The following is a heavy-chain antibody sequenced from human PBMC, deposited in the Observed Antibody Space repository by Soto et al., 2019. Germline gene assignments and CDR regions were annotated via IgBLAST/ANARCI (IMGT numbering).Heavy chain of an antibody. CDR1: GFTFRNFA. D-gene: IGHD2-15*01. J-gene: IGHJ4*02. Sequence: GGSLRLSCAASGFTFRNFAMSWVRQAPGKGLEWVSAISPGDNIYYADSVKGRFTISRDNSQNTLYLQMNRLRVEDTAVYYCAKRDCSGDSCYARAFDYWGQGTLVTVSS. V-gene: IGHV3-23*01. CDR2: ISPGDNI. CDR3: AKRDCSGDSCYARAFDY.